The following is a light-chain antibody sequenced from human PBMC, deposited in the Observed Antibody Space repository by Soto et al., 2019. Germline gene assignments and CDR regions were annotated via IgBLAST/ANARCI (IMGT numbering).Light chain of an antibody. Sequence: QSVLTQPPSASGPPAQTVTISCSGSSSNIGSNTVNWYQQLPGTAPKPLIYSTTQPPSGVPDRFSGSTSGTSPSLAISGLQSEDEADYYCAAWDDSLNGHVFGTGTKVTVL. CDR2: STT. J-gene: IGLJ1*01. CDR3: AAWDDSLNGHV. CDR1: SSNIGSNT. V-gene: IGLV1-44*01.